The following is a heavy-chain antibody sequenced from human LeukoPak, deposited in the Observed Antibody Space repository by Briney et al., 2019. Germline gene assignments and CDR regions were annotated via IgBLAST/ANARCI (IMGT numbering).Heavy chain of an antibody. V-gene: IGHV1-24*01. J-gene: IGHJ5*02. Sequence: ASAKVSCKVSGYTLTELSMHWVRQAPGKGLEWMGGFYPEDGETIYAQKFQGRVTMTEDTSTDTAYMELSSLRSEDTAVYYCATVWGYHDFWSGSDWFDPWGQGTLVTVSS. D-gene: IGHD3-3*01. CDR3: ATVWGYHDFWSGSDWFDP. CDR1: GYTLTELS. CDR2: FYPEDGET.